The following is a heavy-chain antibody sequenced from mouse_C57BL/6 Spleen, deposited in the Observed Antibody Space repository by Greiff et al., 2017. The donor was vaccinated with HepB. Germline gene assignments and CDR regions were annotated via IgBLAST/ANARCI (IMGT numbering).Heavy chain of an antibody. J-gene: IGHJ3*01. CDR2: IDPSDSYT. CDR1: GYTFTSYW. D-gene: IGHD1-1*01. Sequence: VKQSCKASGYTFTSYWMQWVKQRPGQGLEWIGEIDPSDSYTNYNQKFKGKATLTVDTSSSTAYMQLSSLTSEDSAVYYCARNGGSSYVRFAYWGQGTLVTVSA. V-gene: IGHV1-50*01. CDR3: ARNGGSSYVRFAY.